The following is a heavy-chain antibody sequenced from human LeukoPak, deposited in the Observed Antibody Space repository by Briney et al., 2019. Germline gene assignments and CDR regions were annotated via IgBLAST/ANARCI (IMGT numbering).Heavy chain of an antibody. CDR1: GYSITSYW. V-gene: IGHV5-51*01. Sequence: GESLKISCKGSGYSITSYWIGWVRQVPGKGLEWMGLIYPGYSDAKYSPSFQGQVTLSVDASISTAYLQLSGLRASDTAIYYCVRFALTSSLDHWGRGTLVTVSS. D-gene: IGHD6-13*01. CDR2: IYPGYSDA. CDR3: VRFALTSSLDH. J-gene: IGHJ5*02.